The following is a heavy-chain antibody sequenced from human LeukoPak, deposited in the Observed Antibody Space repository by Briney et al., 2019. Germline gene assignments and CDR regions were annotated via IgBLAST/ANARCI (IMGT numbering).Heavy chain of an antibody. CDR2: INSDGSTT. D-gene: IGHD2-8*02. V-gene: IGHV3-74*01. CDR3: ARSTGGIFDY. CDR1: GFTFSNYW. J-gene: IGHJ4*02. Sequence: GGSLRLSCTASGFTFSNYWMHWVRQVPGKGLVWVSRINSDGSTTSHAESVKGRFTISRDNAKNTLYLQMNSLRAEDTAVYYCARSTGGIFDYWGQGTLVTVSS.